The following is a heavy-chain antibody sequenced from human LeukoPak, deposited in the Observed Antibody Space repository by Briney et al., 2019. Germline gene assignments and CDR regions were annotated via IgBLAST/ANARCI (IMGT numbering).Heavy chain of an antibody. CDR2: IHYSGNT. D-gene: IGHD3-3*02. CDR1: GGSISSGDYF. CDR3: ARSEVSIYGVAPNWFDP. J-gene: IGHJ5*02. V-gene: IGHV4-31*03. Sequence: SQTLSLTCTVSGGSISSGDYFWNWIRQFPGKGLEWIGYIHYSGNTYYNSSLESRVTISLSTSQNLFSLRLSSVIAADTAVYYCARSEVSIYGVAPNWFDPWGQGTLVTVSS.